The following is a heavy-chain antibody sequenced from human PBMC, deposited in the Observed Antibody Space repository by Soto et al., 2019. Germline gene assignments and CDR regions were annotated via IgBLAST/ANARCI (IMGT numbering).Heavy chain of an antibody. V-gene: IGHV3-33*01. D-gene: IGHD2-21*01. CDR1: GFTFSSYG. CDR3: ARVLGEYYYYGMDV. Sequence: GGSLRLSCAASGFTFSSYGMHWVRQAPGKGLEWVAVIWSDGNNKYYGDPVKGRFTISRDNSKNTLYLQMNSLRAEDTAVYYCARVLGEYYYYGMDVWGQGTTVTVSS. J-gene: IGHJ6*02. CDR2: IWSDGNNK.